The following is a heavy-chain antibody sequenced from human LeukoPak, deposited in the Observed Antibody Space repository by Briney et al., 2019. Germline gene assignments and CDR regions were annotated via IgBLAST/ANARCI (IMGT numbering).Heavy chain of an antibody. V-gene: IGHV3-30-3*01. Sequence: PGGSLRLSCAASGFTFSSYAMHWVRQAPGKGLEWVAVISYDGSNKYYADSVKGRFTISRDNSKNTLYLQMNSLRAEDTAVYYCARDIGRKSYYDILTGHSVGSDAFDIWGQGTMVTVSS. CDR3: ARDIGRKSYYDILTGHSVGSDAFDI. D-gene: IGHD3-9*01. CDR2: ISYDGSNK. J-gene: IGHJ3*02. CDR1: GFTFSSYA.